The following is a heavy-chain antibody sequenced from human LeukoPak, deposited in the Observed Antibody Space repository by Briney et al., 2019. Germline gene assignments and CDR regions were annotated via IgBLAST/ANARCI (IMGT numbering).Heavy chain of an antibody. CDR3: ARRFPRRYMDV. CDR1: GGSISSGSYY. J-gene: IGHJ6*03. Sequence: SQTLSLTCTVSGGSISSGSYYWSWIRQPAGKGLEWIGRIYTSGSTNYNPSLKSRVTISVDTSKNQFSLKLSSVTAADTAVYYCARRFPRRYMDVWGKGTTVTVSS. V-gene: IGHV4-61*02. CDR2: IYTSGST. D-gene: IGHD2-21*01.